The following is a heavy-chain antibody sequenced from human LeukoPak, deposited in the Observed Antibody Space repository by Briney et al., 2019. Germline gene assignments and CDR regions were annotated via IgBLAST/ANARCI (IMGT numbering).Heavy chain of an antibody. CDR2: INPNSGGT. V-gene: IGHV1-2*02. CDR3: ARADVSLLWFGEGPFDY. D-gene: IGHD3-10*01. CDR1: GYTVTGSY. J-gene: IGHJ4*02. Sequence: GASVKVSCKASGYTVTGSYMLWVRQAPGQGLEWMGWINPNSGGTNYAQKFQGRVTMTRDTSISTAYMELSRLRSDDTAVYYCARADVSLLWFGEGPFDYWGQGTLVTVSS.